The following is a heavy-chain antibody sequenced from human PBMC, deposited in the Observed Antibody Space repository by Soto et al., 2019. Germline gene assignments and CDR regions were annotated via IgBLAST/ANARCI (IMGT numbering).Heavy chain of an antibody. CDR1: GFTFSGHW. Sequence: EVRLVESGGALVPPGGSLRLTCEASGFTFSGHWMHWVRRAPGKGLVWVSHIDTDGSTGGTSYADSVKGRFTVSRDDSNDRQYLQMNDLRVDDTAVYYCARGRGTYYADSWGQGTLVPVSS. CDR2: IDTDGSTGGT. J-gene: IGHJ4*02. D-gene: IGHD1-26*01. CDR3: ARGRGTYYADS. V-gene: IGHV3-74*03.